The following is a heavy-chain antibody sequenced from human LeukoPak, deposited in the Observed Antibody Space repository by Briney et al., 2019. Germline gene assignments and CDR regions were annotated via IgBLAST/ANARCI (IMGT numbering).Heavy chain of an antibody. CDR1: GYTFTGYY. CDR3: ARARAIAVAGRPYYYYYMDV. V-gene: IGHV1-2*06. J-gene: IGHJ6*03. D-gene: IGHD6-19*01. Sequence: ASVKVSCKASGYTFTGYYMHWVRQAPGQGLEWMGRINPNSGGTNYEQKFQGRVTMTRDTSISTAYMELSRLRSDDTAVYYCARARAIAVAGRPYYYYYMDVWGKGTTVTVSS. CDR2: INPNSGGT.